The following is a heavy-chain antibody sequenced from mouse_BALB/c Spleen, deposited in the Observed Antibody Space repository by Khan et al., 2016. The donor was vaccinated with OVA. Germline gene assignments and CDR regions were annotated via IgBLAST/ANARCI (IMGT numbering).Heavy chain of an antibody. CDR3: VRDGAYYRNDGLFAY. V-gene: IGHV1-4*01. CDR1: GYTFTSYT. D-gene: IGHD2-14*01. CDR2: INPSNGYT. Sequence: VQLQQSGAELARPGASVKMSCKASGYTFTSYTIHWIKLRPGQGLEWIGYINPSNGYTNYNQKFKDKATLTADKSSTTAYLQLSSLTSEDTAVYNNVRDGAYYRNDGLFAYWGQGTLVTVSA. J-gene: IGHJ3*01.